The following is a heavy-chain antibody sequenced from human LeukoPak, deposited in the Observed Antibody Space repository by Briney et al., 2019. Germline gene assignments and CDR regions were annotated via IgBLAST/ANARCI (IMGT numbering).Heavy chain of an antibody. CDR3: AKAPPAGGWALDYYYYGMDV. CDR2: ISGSGGST. CDR1: GFTFSSYA. D-gene: IGHD6-19*01. Sequence: GGSLRLSCAASGFTFSSYAMSWVRQAPGKGLEWVSAISGSGGSTYYADSVKGRFTISRDNSKNTLYLQMNSLRAEDTAVYYCAKAPPAGGWALDYYYYGMDVWGQGTTVTVSS. J-gene: IGHJ6*02. V-gene: IGHV3-23*01.